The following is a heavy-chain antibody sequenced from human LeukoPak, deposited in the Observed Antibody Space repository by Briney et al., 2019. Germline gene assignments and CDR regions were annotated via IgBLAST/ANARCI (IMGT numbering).Heavy chain of an antibody. CDR1: GFACNDYW. D-gene: IGHD5-12*01. CDR2: IKPDGGEK. J-gene: IGHJ3*02. V-gene: IGHV3-7*01. CDR3: GREGLWLGAFDI. Sequence: LSCAAAGFACNDYWMRWVRQAPGKRLEWVANIKPDGGEKYYVDSVKGRFTSSRDNAKDSLYLQMNSLRAEDTAVYYCGREGLWLGAFDIWGQGTMVTVSS.